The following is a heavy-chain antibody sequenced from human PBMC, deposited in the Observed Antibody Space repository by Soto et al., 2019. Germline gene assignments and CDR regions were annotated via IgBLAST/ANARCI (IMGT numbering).Heavy chain of an antibody. D-gene: IGHD4-17*01. J-gene: IGHJ5*02. CDR3: AKVSGDPNWFDP. V-gene: IGHV3-23*01. Sequence: GGSLRLSCAASGFTFSSYAMSWARQAPGRGLEWVSAISGSGGSTYYADSVKGRFTISRDNSKNTLYLQMNSLRAEDTAVYYCAKVSGDPNWFDPWGQGTLVTVSS. CDR2: ISGSGGST. CDR1: GFTFSSYA.